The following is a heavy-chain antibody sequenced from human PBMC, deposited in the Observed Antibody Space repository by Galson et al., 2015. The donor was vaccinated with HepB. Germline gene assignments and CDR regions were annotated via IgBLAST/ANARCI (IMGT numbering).Heavy chain of an antibody. CDR1: GFPFSSYA. Sequence: SLRLSCAASGFPFSSYAMSWVRQSPGKGLEWVSGISGSGRSTSNADSVKGRFTISRDNSKNMIYLEMNNLRAEDTAIYYCAKEWGSDGDFFGAFDMWGQGTMVTVSS. CDR2: ISGSGRST. V-gene: IGHV3-23*01. J-gene: IGHJ3*02. D-gene: IGHD4-17*01. CDR3: AKEWGSDGDFFGAFDM.